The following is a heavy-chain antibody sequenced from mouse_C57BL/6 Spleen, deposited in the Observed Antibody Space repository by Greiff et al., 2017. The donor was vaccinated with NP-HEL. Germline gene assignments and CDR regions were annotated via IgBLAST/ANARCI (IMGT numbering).Heavy chain of an antibody. D-gene: IGHD2-4*01. CDR3: ARSHYDYDGWFAY. CDR2: IYPGDGDP. V-gene: IGHV1-80*01. J-gene: IGHJ3*01. CDR1: GYAFSSYW. Sequence: QVQLKQSGAELVKPGASVKISCKASGYAFSSYWMNWVKQRPGKGLEWIGQIYPGDGDPNYNGKFKGKATLTADKSSSTAYMQLSSLTSEDSAVYFCARSHYDYDGWFAYWGQGTLVTVSA.